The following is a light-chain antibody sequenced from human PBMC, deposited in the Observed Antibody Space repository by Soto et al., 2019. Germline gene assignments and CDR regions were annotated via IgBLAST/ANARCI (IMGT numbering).Light chain of an antibody. V-gene: IGLV4-69*01. J-gene: IGLJ2*01. CDR3: QTWGTGIVV. CDR2: LNSDGSH. CDR1: SGHSNYA. Sequence: QPVLTQSPSASASLGASVELTCTLSSGHSNYAIAWHQQQPEKGPRYLMKLNSDGSHDKGDGIPDRFSGSSSGAERYLTISSLQSEDEADYYCQTWGTGIVVFGGGTKLTVL.